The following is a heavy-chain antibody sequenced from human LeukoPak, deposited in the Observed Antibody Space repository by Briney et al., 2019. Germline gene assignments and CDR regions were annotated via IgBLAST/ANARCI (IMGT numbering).Heavy chain of an antibody. CDR1: GFTFSSYA. CDR3: AREGSGYSY. CDR2: ISYDGSNK. V-gene: IGHV3-30-3*01. D-gene: IGHD5-18*01. Sequence: PGGSLRLSCAASGFTFSSYAMHWVRQAPGKGLEWVAVISYDGSNKYYADSVKGRFTISRDNSKNTLYLQMNSLRAEDTAVYYCAREGSGYSYWGQGTLVTVSS. J-gene: IGHJ4*02.